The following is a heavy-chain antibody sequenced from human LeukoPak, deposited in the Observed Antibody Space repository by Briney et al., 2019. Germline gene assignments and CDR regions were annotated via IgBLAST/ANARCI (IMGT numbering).Heavy chain of an antibody. V-gene: IGHV3-30*04. J-gene: IGHJ4*02. CDR3: ALNYGANLRPPFDA. CDR1: GFTFSSSV. CDR2: ISVDGTNK. Sequence: GGSLRLSCAASGFTFSSSVMHWVRQAPGKGLDWVAAISVDGTNKHYADSVQGRFTISRDNSKNTVYLEMNSLRAEDTAVYYCALNYGANLRPPFDAWGPGTLVTVSS. D-gene: IGHD4/OR15-4a*01.